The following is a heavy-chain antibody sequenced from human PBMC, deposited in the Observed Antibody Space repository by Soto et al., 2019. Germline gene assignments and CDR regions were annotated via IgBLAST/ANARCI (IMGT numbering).Heavy chain of an antibody. CDR2: ISAYNGNT. J-gene: IGHJ4*02. CDR1: GYTFTSYG. Sequence: QVQLVQSGAEVKKPGASVKVSCKASGYTFTSYGISWVRQAPGQGLEWMGWISAYNGNTNYAQKLQGRVTMTTDTSTSKAYMEHRSLRADDRAVYYCPRDFPSVPTAMADYWGQGTLVTVSS. CDR3: PRDFPSVPTAMADY. V-gene: IGHV1-18*04. D-gene: IGHD5-18*01.